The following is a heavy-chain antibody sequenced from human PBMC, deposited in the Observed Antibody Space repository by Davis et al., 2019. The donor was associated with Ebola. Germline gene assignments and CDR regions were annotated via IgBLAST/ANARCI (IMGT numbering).Heavy chain of an antibody. V-gene: IGHV4-38-2*02. D-gene: IGHD2-21*01. CDR2: IYHSGRT. Sequence: PSETLSLTCAVSGSLISSGYYWGWIRQPPGKGLEWIGSIYHSGRTFYNPSLKTRVTISVDTSKNQFSLRLSSVTAADTAVYYCTREIASTTFSWGQGILVTVSS. CDR3: TREIASTTFS. CDR1: GSLISSGYY. J-gene: IGHJ5*02.